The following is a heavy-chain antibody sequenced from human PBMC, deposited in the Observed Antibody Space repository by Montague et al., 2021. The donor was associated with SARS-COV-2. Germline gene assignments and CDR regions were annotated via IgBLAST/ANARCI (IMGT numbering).Heavy chain of an antibody. D-gene: IGHD3-22*01. Sequence: SLRLSCAASGFTFSDYYMNWIRQAPGKGLEWVSYITTTGSTIYYADSVNGRFTISRDNTKSSLYLQMNSLIVEDTAVYYCARGDPSSGSRTTFEFWGQGTLVTVSS. CDR3: ARGDPSSGSRTTFEF. CDR2: ITTTGSTI. CDR1: GFTFSDYY. V-gene: IGHV3-11*01. J-gene: IGHJ4*02.